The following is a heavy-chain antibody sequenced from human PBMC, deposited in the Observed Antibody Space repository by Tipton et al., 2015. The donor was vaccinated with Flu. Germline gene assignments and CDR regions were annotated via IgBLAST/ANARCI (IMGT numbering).Heavy chain of an antibody. D-gene: IGHD3-16*01. Sequence: TLSLTCTVSGGSVSSGSYYWSWIRQPPGKGLEWIGYIYYSGSTNYNPSLKSRVTISVDTSKNQFSLKLSSVTAADTAVYYCARVGGYGPAADYWGEGTLVTVSS. CDR2: IYYSGST. V-gene: IGHV4-61*01. CDR3: ARVGGYGPAADY. CDR1: GGSVSSGSYY. J-gene: IGHJ4*02.